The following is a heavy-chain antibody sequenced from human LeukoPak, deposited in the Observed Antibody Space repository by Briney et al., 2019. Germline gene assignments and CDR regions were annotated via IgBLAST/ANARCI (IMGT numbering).Heavy chain of an antibody. CDR3: ARDLEKRSPRSSWYPGSDY. Sequence: GASVKVSCKASGYTFTSYGISWVRQAPGQGLEWMGWISAYNGNTNYAQKLQGRVTMTTDTSTSTAYMELRSLRSDDTAVYYCARDLEKRSPRSSWYPGSDYWGQGTLVTVSS. D-gene: IGHD6-13*01. J-gene: IGHJ4*02. CDR2: ISAYNGNT. CDR1: GYTFTSYG. V-gene: IGHV1-18*01.